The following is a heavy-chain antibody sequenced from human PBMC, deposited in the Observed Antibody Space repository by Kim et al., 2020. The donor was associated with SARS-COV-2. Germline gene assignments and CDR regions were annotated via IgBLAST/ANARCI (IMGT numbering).Heavy chain of an antibody. CDR3: AGASLRRNWFAP. J-gene: IGHJ5*02. CDR1: GASFRDYY. Sequence: SETLSLTCAVYGASFRDYYWNWIRQPPGKGLEWIGEINHSGNTNYNPSLKSRVTISVDTSKNHFSLKLTSVTAADMAVYYCAGASLRRNWFAPWGQGTL. CDR2: INHSGNT. V-gene: IGHV4-34*01.